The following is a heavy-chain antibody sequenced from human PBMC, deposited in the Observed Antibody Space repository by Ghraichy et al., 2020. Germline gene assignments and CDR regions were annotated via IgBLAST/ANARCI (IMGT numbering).Heavy chain of an antibody. V-gene: IGHV4-39*01. CDR2: IYYSGST. CDR1: GGSISSSSYY. D-gene: IGHD1-7*01. CDR3: ARVNLGTTYADWYFDL. Sequence: SKTLSLTCTVSGGSISSSSYYWGWIRQPPGEGLEWIGSIYYSGSTYYNPSLKSRVTISVDTSKNQFSVKLSSVTATDTAVYYCARVNLGTTYADWYFDLWGRGTLVTVSS. J-gene: IGHJ2*01.